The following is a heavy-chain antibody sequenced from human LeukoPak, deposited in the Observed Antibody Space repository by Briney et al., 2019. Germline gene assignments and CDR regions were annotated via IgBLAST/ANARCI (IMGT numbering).Heavy chain of an antibody. J-gene: IGHJ6*03. CDR3: AKTGYSSSSGDYYYYMDV. CDR2: IWYDGSNK. Sequence: GGSLRLSCAASGFTFSSYGMHWVRQAPGKGLEWVAVIWYDGSNKYNADSVKGRFTISRDNSKNTLYLQMNSLRAEDTAVYYCAKTGYSSSSGDYYYYMDVWGKGTTVTVSS. D-gene: IGHD6-6*01. CDR1: GFTFSSYG. V-gene: IGHV3-33*06.